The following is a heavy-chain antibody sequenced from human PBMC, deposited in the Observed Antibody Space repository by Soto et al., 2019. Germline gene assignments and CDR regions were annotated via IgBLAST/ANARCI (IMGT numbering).Heavy chain of an antibody. CDR2: IGDSGGDT. CDR3: AKEEAFTMLWGVMRWFDP. Sequence: GGSLRLSCAASGFTFSNYVMSWVRQVPGKGLEWVSAIGDSGGDTYYADSVKGRFTISRDNSKNTLYLQMNSLRAEDTAIYYCAKEEAFTMLWGVMRWFDPWGQGTLVTVSS. CDR1: GFTFSNYV. V-gene: IGHV3-23*01. J-gene: IGHJ5*02. D-gene: IGHD3-10*01.